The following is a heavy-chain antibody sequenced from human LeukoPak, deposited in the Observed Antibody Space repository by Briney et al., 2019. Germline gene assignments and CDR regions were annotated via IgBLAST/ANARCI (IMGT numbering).Heavy chain of an antibody. Sequence: GGSLRLSCAASEVTFSSYSMNWVRQAPGKGLEWVSSISGSSSFIYYADSVRGRFTISRDNPKNSLYLQMDSLRAEDTAVYYCARRPIASTDYYYFLDVWGKGTTVTVSS. D-gene: IGHD6-13*01. CDR1: EVTFSSYS. V-gene: IGHV3-21*01. CDR3: ARRPIASTDYYYFLDV. CDR2: ISGSSSFI. J-gene: IGHJ6*03.